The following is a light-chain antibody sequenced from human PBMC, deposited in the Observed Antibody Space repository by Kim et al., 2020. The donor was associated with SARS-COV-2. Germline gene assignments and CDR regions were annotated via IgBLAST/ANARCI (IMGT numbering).Light chain of an antibody. Sequence: QSVLTHPPSVSGAPGQRVTISCTGSSSNIGAPYDVHWYQQFPGAAPKLLIYGNNNRPSGVPDRFSGSKSGTSASLAITGLQAEDEADYYCQSYDSSLSASVFGGGTQLTVL. CDR1: SSNIGAPYD. CDR3: QSYDSSLSASV. J-gene: IGLJ3*02. V-gene: IGLV1-40*01. CDR2: GNN.